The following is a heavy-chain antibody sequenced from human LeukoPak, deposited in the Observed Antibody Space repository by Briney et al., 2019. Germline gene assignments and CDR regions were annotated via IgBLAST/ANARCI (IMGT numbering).Heavy chain of an antibody. CDR2: IYHSGST. CDR1: GYSISSGYY. V-gene: IGHV4-38-2*01. J-gene: IGHJ2*01. Sequence: PETLSLTCAVSGYSISSGYYWGWIRQPPGKGLEWIGSIYHSGSTYYNPSLKSRVTISVDTSKNQFSLKLSSVTAADTAVYYCARHAGIVGARYFDLWGRGTLVTVSS. CDR3: ARHAGIVGARYFDL. D-gene: IGHD1-26*01.